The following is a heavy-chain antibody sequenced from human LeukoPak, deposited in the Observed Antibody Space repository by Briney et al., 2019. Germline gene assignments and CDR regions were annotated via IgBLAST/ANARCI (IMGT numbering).Heavy chain of an antibody. CDR3: ARIPTYQPLLAPSYYYMDV. V-gene: IGHV3-23*01. CDR1: GFTFSNYA. D-gene: IGHD2-2*01. Sequence: PGGPLRLSCAVSGFTFSNYAMTWVRQAQGKVLGWVSTIGGSGYSTYDADSVRGRFAISRDNSKNTLYLQMNSLRADDTAVYYCARIPTYQPLLAPSYYYMDVWGKGTTVTVSS. J-gene: IGHJ6*03. CDR2: IGGSGYST.